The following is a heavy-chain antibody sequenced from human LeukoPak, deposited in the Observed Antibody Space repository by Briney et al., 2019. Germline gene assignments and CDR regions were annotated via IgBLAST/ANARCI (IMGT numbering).Heavy chain of an antibody. J-gene: IGHJ6*02. CDR1: GFTVSGNY. CDR3: AKTRSIAAQIQYFGLDV. D-gene: IGHD6-6*01. V-gene: IGHV3-66*01. CDR2: IYSGGNT. Sequence: GGSLRLSCAVSGFTVSGNYMNWVRQAPGKGLEWVSVIYSGGNTYYADSVKGRFTISRDNSKNTLYLQMNSLRAEDTAVYYCAKTRSIAAQIQYFGLDVWGQGTTVTVSS.